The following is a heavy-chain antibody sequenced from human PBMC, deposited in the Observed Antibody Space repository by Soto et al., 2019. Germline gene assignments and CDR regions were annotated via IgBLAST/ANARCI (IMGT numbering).Heavy chain of an antibody. CDR1: GFTFSSYA. D-gene: IGHD6-6*01. J-gene: IGHJ4*02. CDR2: ISGSGGST. Sequence: HPGGSLRLSCAASGFTFSSYAMSRVRQAPGKGLEWVSAISGSGGSTYYADSVKGRFTISRDNSKNTLYLQMNSLRAEDTAVYYCAKMMDSSSSGFDYWGQGTLVTVSS. V-gene: IGHV3-23*01. CDR3: AKMMDSSSSGFDY.